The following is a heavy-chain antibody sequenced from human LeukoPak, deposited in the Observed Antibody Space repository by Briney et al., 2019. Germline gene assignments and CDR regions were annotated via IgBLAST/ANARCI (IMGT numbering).Heavy chain of an antibody. Sequence: GGSLRLSCAASGFTFSSYAMHWVRQAPGKGLEGVAVISYDGSNKYYADSVKGRFTISRDNSKNTLYLQMNSLRAEDTAVYYCARISGGGTNAFDIWGQGTMVTVSS. CDR2: ISYDGSNK. CDR3: ARISGGGTNAFDI. CDR1: GFTFSSYA. J-gene: IGHJ3*02. D-gene: IGHD7-27*01. V-gene: IGHV3-30*04.